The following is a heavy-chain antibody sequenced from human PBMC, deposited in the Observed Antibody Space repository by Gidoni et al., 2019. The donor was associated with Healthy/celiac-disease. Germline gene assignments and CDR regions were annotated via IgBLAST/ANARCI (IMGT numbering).Heavy chain of an antibody. CDR1: GFTFSNAW. J-gene: IGHJ1*01. V-gene: IGHV3-15*01. D-gene: IGHD3-22*01. CDR3: TTGDLGAIKGIYYDRREYFQH. CDR2: IKSKTDGGTT. Sequence: EVQLVESGGGLVKPGGSLRLSCAASGFTFSNAWMSWVRQAPGKGLEWVGRIKSKTDGGTTDYAAPVKGRFTISRDDSKNTLYLQMNSLKTEDTAVYYCTTGDLGAIKGIYYDRREYFQHWGQGTLVTVSS.